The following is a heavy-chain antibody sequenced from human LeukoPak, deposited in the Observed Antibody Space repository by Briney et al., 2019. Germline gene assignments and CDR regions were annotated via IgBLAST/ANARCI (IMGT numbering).Heavy chain of an antibody. J-gene: IGHJ6*03. CDR2: IIPIFGTA. D-gene: IGHD3-10*01. V-gene: IGHV1-69*01. Sequence: SVKVSCKASGGTFSSYAISWVRQAPGQGLEWMGGIIPIFGTANYAQKFQGRVTITADEPTSTAYMELSSLRSEDTAVYYCARGDTMVRGVITNSPYYYYYMDVWGKGTTVTVSS. CDR3: ARGDTMVRGVITNSPYYYYYMDV. CDR1: GGTFSSYA.